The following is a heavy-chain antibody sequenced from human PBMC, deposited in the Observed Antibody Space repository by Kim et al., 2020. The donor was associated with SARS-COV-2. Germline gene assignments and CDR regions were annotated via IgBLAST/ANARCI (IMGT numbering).Heavy chain of an antibody. Sequence: SENLSLTCTVSGGSISSSSYYWGWIRKPPGKGREWIGSIYYSGSTYYNPSLKSRVTISVDTSKNQFSLKLSSVTAADTAVYDCAREGLLWFGGYGAFDI. CDR3: AREGLLWFGGYGAFDI. V-gene: IGHV4-39*07. D-gene: IGHD3-10*01. CDR2: IYYSGST. J-gene: IGHJ3*02. CDR1: GGSISSSSYY.